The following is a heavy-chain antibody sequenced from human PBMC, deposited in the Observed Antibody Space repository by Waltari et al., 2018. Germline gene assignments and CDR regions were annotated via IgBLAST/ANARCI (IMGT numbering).Heavy chain of an antibody. J-gene: IGHJ4*02. CDR3: ARSIVPRSGFDY. CDR2: ISSSSSYI. CDR1: GFTFSSHS. V-gene: IGHV3-21*01. D-gene: IGHD6-6*01. Sequence: EVQLVESGGGLVKPRGSLRISCADSGFTFSSHSMNWVPQAPGKGLEWVSSISSSSSYIYDADSVKGRFTISRDNAKNSLYLQMNSLRAEDTAVYYCARSIVPRSGFDYWGQGTLVTVSS.